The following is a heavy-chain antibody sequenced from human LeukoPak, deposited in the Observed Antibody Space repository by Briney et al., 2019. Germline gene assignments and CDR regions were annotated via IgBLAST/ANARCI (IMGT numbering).Heavy chain of an antibody. CDR2: ICPGDSDT. V-gene: IGHV5-51*01. D-gene: IGHD1-26*01. CDR1: GYSFTTYW. Sequence: GESLKISCKGSGYSFTTYWIAWVRQMPGKGLEWMGVICPGDSDTRYSPSFQGQVTLSADKSISTAYLQWSSLKASDTAIYYCARALVGAATLSYWGQGTLVTVSS. J-gene: IGHJ4*02. CDR3: ARALVGAATLSY.